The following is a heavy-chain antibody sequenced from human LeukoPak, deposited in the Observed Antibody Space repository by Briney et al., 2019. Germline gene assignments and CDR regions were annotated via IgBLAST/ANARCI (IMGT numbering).Heavy chain of an antibody. V-gene: IGHV4-34*01. CDR3: ARDQAYCSGGSCYLVWFDP. D-gene: IGHD2-15*01. Sequence: SETLSLTCAVYGGSFSGYYWSWIRQPPGKGLEWIGEINHSGSTNYNPSLKSRVTISVDTSKNQFSLKLSSVTAADTAVYYCARDQAYCSGGSCYLVWFDPWGQGTLVTVSS. CDR1: GGSFSGYY. CDR2: INHSGST. J-gene: IGHJ5*02.